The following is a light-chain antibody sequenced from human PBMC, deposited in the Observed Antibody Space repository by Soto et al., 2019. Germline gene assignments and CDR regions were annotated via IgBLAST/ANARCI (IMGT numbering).Light chain of an antibody. CDR2: LGS. CDR3: MQPLQSWT. V-gene: IGKV2-28*01. CDR1: HSLLQSNGYNY. Sequence: DIVMTQSPLSLPVTPGEPASISCRSSHSLLQSNGYNYLDWYLQKPGQSPQLLIYLGSNRASGVPDRFSGSGSGTDFTLKISRVEAEDVGVYYCMQPLQSWTFGQGTKVDIK. J-gene: IGKJ1*01.